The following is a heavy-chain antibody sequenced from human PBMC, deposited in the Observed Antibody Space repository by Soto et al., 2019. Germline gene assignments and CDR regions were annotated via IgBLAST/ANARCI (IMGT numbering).Heavy chain of an antibody. CDR2: IIPKFKLA. V-gene: IGHV1-69*12. Sequence: QVQLVQSGADVKKPGSSVKVSCKASGGTFSSTALSWVRQAPGQGLEWMGGIIPKFKLANYAQRFQGRATFTADESTSTAYMELSSLRSEATAVYYCATRAVTAFYFDYWGQGTLVTVSS. J-gene: IGHJ4*02. CDR1: GGTFSSTA. CDR3: ATRAVTAFYFDY. D-gene: IGHD2-21*02.